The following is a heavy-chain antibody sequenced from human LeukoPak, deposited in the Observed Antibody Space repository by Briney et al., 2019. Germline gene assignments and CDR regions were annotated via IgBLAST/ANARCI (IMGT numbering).Heavy chain of an antibody. CDR3: ASSQPDSSGTFDY. D-gene: IGHD3-22*01. CDR2: INHSGST. V-gene: IGHV4-34*01. Sequence: SETLSLTCAVYGGSFSGYYWSWIRQPPGKGLEWIGEINHSGSTNYNPSLKSRVTISVDTSKNQFSLKLSSVTAADTAVYYCASSQPDSSGTFDYWGQGTPVTVSS. J-gene: IGHJ4*02. CDR1: GGSFSGYY.